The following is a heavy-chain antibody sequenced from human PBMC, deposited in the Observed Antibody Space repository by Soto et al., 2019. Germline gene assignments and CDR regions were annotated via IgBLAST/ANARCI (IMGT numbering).Heavy chain of an antibody. D-gene: IGHD2-15*01. V-gene: IGHV1-24*01. CDR1: GYTLTELP. J-gene: IGHJ5*02. CDR3: VVVAATLPWFDP. CDR2: FDPEDGET. Sequence: ASVKVSCKVSGYTLTELPMHWVRQAPGKGLEWMGGFDPEDGETIYAQKFQGRVTMTEDTSTDTAYMELSSLRSEDTAVYYCVVVAATLPWFDPWGQGTLVTVSS.